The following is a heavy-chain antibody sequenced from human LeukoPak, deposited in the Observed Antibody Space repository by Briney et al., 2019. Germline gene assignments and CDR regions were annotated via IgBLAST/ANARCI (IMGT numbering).Heavy chain of an antibody. CDR1: GGSISSYY. Sequence: SETLSLTCTVSGGSISSYYWSWIRQPPGKGLEWIGYIYYSGSTNYNPSLTSRVTISVDTSKNQFSLKLSSVTAADTAVYYCARYYYDSSGYYYFDYWGQGTLVTVSS. CDR3: ARYYYDSSGYYYFDY. D-gene: IGHD3-22*01. CDR2: IYYSGST. J-gene: IGHJ4*02. V-gene: IGHV4-59*08.